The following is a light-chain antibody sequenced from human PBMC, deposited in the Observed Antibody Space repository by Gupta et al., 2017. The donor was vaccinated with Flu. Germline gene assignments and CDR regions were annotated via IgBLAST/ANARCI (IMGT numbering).Light chain of an antibody. CDR1: SSNIGAGYD. CDR2: DNT. CDR3: QSFDSSLLWV. J-gene: IGLJ3*02. V-gene: IGLV1-40*01. Sequence: SSSNIGAGYDVHWYQQSPGTAHKLLIYDNTRRPSVVPGRFSGSKSGTSASLAITGLQAEDEADYYCQSFDSSLLWVFGGGTKLTVL.